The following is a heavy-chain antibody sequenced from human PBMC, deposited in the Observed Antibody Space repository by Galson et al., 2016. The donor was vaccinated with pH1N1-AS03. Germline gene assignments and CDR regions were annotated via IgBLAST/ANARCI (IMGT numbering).Heavy chain of an antibody. J-gene: IGHJ4*02. CDR1: GYSFTSYW. D-gene: IGHD3-22*01. Sequence: QSGAEVKKPGESLRISCKGSGYSFTSYWISWVRQMPGKGLEWMGRIDPSDSYTNYSPSFQGHVTISADKSISTAYLQWSSLKASDTAMYYCARLGGGAESTMIVEVPESSEDYWGQGTRVTVSS. V-gene: IGHV5-10-1*01. CDR2: IDPSDSYT. CDR3: ARLGGGAESTMIVEVPESSEDY.